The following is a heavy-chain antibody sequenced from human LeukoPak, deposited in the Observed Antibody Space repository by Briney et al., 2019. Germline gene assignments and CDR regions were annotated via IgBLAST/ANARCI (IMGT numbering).Heavy chain of an antibody. V-gene: IGHV3-66*02. CDR1: GVTVSSNY. CDR3: ARDLPDV. J-gene: IGHJ6*04. Sequence: AGGSLRLSCAASGVTVSSNYMSWVRQAPGKGLEWVSVIYSGSSTYYADSVKGRFTISRDNSKNTLYLQMNSLRAEDTAVYYCARDLPDVWGKGTTVTVSS. CDR2: IYSGSST.